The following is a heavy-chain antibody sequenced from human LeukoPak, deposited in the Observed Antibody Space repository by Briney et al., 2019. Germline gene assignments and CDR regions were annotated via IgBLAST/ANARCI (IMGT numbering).Heavy chain of an antibody. Sequence: PGGSLRLSCAASRFTFSNAWMSWVRQAPGKGLEWVGRIKSKTDGGTTDYAAPVKGRFTISRDDSKNTLYLQMNSLKTEDTAVYYCAGDIASTAAAAPLGYWGQGTLVTVSS. CDR2: IKSKTDGGTT. CDR1: RFTFSNAW. V-gene: IGHV3-15*01. CDR3: AGDIASTAAAAPLGY. J-gene: IGHJ4*02. D-gene: IGHD6-13*01.